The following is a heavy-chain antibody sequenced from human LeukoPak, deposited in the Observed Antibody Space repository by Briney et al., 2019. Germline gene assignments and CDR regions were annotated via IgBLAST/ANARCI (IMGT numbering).Heavy chain of an antibody. V-gene: IGHV3-30*18. CDR2: ISYDGSNK. J-gene: IGHJ6*02. D-gene: IGHD4-11*01. CDR3: AKDDYSNWYYYHGMDV. Sequence: GGSLRLSCAASGFTFSSYGMRWVRQAPGKGLEWVAVISYDGSNKYYADSVKGRFTISRDNSKNTLHLQMNSLRAEDTAVYYCAKDDYSNWYYYHGMDVWGQGTTVTVSS. CDR1: GFTFSSYG.